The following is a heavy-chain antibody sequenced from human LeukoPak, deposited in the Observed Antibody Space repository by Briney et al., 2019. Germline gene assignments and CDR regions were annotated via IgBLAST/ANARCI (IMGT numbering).Heavy chain of an antibody. CDR3: ARSAEPASLRHFDY. Sequence: ASVKVSCKASGYSFINYHIYWVRQAPGQGLEWMGTITPSGGSTDYAQKFRGRVTMTRDTSTSTLYMELSSLRSEDTAVYYCARSAEPASLRHFDYWGQGTLVTVSS. J-gene: IGHJ4*02. V-gene: IGHV1-46*01. D-gene: IGHD2-2*01. CDR1: GYSFINYH. CDR2: ITPSGGST.